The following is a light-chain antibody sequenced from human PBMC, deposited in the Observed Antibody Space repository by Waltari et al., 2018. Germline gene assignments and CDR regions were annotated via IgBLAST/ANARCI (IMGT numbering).Light chain of an antibody. CDR3: QQAKSYPLT. CDR2: TTS. Sequence: DIQMTQSPSSVSASVGARVTITCRASQDINSWLTWYQQKPGKAPRLLLYTTSSLQTGVPARFSGSGSGTDFTLTISSLQPEDCAIYFCQQAKSYPLTFGPGTRVDIK. V-gene: IGKV1-12*01. J-gene: IGKJ3*01. CDR1: QDINSW.